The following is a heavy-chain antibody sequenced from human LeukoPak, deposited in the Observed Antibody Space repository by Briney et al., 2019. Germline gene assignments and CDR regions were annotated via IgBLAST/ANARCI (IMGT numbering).Heavy chain of an antibody. J-gene: IGHJ4*02. CDR1: GGSISSSSYY. Sequence: SETLSLTCTVSGGSISSSSYYWGWIRQPPGKGLEWIGSIYYSGSTYYNPSLKSRVTISVDTSKNQFPLKLSSVTAADTAVYYCAGYSSSRYDYWGQGTLVTVSS. CDR3: AGYSSSRYDY. V-gene: IGHV4-39*01. CDR2: IYYSGST. D-gene: IGHD6-13*01.